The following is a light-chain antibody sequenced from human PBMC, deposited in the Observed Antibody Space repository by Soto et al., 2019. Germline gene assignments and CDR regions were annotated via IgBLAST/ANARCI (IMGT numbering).Light chain of an antibody. J-gene: IGLJ2*01. CDR3: SSYTTRSTLVV. CDR1: SSDVCGYNY. CDR2: DVS. V-gene: IGLV2-14*01. Sequence: QSVLTQSASVSGSPGQSITISCTGTSSDVCGYNYVSWYQQHPGKAPKLMIYDVSNRPSGVSNRFSGSKSGNTASLTISGLQAEDEADYYCSSYTTRSTLVVFGGGTKLTVL.